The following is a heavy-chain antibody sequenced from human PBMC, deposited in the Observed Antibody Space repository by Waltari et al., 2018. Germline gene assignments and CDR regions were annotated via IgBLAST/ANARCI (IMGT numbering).Heavy chain of an antibody. Sequence: VQLVESGGGGVQAGRLLRPSGVSCGFAFSSVAMHGVRRSPGKGLDWVAVVGFDGRNKFYAESVKGRFTISRDNSKNTLYLQMESLRAEDTAIYYCAKDVEGELYYFDNWGQGTLVTVSS. CDR2: VGFDGRNK. D-gene: IGHD3-16*01. V-gene: IGHV3-30*18. CDR1: GFAFSSVA. J-gene: IGHJ4*02. CDR3: AKDVEGELYYFDN.